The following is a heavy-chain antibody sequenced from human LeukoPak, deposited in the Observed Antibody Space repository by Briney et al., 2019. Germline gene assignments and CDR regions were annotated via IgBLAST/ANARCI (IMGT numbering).Heavy chain of an antibody. CDR3: AREVAAAGGYFQH. D-gene: IGHD6-13*01. CDR2: IYYSGST. Sequence: SETLSLTCTVSGGSISSYYWSWTRQPPGKGLEWIGYIYYSGSTNYNPSLKSRVTISVDTSKNQFSLKLSSVTAADTAVYYCAREVAAAGGYFQHWGQGTLVTVSS. CDR1: GGSISSYY. J-gene: IGHJ1*01. V-gene: IGHV4-59*01.